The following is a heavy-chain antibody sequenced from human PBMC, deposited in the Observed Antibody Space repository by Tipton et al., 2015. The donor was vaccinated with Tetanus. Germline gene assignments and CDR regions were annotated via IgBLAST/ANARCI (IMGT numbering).Heavy chain of an antibody. J-gene: IGHJ4*02. Sequence: TLSLTCTVSGVSISNNSYYWGWIRQPPGKGLEWIGTVFHSGTTYYNPSLKSRVTISVDTSKNQFSLKLTSVTAADTAVYYCARWIAVTGTDFDFWGQGTLVTVSS. CDR1: GVSISNNSYY. CDR3: ARWIAVTGTDFDF. CDR2: VFHSGTT. D-gene: IGHD6-19*01. V-gene: IGHV4-39*01.